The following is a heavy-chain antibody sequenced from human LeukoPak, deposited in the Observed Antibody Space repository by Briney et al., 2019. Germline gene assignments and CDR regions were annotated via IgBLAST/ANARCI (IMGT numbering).Heavy chain of an antibody. V-gene: IGHV5-51*01. CDR3: ARQGCSTTSCYEHDY. CDR1: GYSFTSYW. Sequence: GESLKISCKGSGYSFTSYWIGWVRQMPGKGLEWMGIIYPGDSDPRYSPSFQGQVTISADKSISTAYLQWSSLKASDTAMYYCARQGCSTTSCYEHDYWGQGTLVTVSS. J-gene: IGHJ4*02. CDR2: IYPGDSDP. D-gene: IGHD2-2*01.